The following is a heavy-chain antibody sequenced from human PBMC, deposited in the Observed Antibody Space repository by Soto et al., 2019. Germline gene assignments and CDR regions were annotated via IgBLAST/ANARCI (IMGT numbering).Heavy chain of an antibody. CDR2: ISYDGSNK. J-gene: IGHJ4*02. D-gene: IGHD4-17*01. CDR3: ARDLGSGTSVTGNYFVY. V-gene: IGHV3-30*03. CDR1: GFTFSDYG. Sequence: PWGSLRLSCAASGFTFSDYGMHWVRQAPGKGLGWVAVISYDGSNKRYEDSVKGRFTISRDNSKNTLYLQMNSLRGEDSAVYYFARDLGSGTSVTGNYFVYWGQGTLV.